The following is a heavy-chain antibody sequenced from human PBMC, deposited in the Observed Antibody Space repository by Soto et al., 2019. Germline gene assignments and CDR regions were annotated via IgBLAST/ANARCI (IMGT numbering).Heavy chain of an antibody. J-gene: IGHJ6*02. CDR2: IIPIFGTA. D-gene: IGHD4-17*01. Sequence: QVQLVQSGAEVKKPGSSVKVSCKASGGTFSSYAISWVRQAPGQGLEWMGGIIPIFGTANYAQKFQGRVTITADESTSTAYMELSSLRSEDTAVYYCARGGVEVTTYYYYYGMDVWGQGTTVTVSS. V-gene: IGHV1-69*01. CDR1: GGTFSSYA. CDR3: ARGGVEVTTYYYYYGMDV.